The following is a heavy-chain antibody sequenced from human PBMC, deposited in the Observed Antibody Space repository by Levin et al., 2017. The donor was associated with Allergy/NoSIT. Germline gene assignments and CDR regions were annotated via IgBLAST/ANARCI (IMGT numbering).Heavy chain of an antibody. CDR1: GGSISSSY. J-gene: IGHJ4*02. D-gene: IGHD6-6*01. CDR2: INHSGST. V-gene: IGHV4-59*01. Sequence: SQTLSLTCTVSGGSISSSYWSWIRQPPGKGLEWIGYINHSGSTNYNPSLKSRVTITVDTSKNQFSLKLSSVTAADTAVYYCARVRSLAALGIDYWGQGTLVTVSS. CDR3: ARVRSLAALGIDY.